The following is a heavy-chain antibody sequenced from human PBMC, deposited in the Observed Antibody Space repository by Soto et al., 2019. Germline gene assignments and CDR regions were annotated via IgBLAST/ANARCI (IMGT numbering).Heavy chain of an antibody. J-gene: IGHJ5*02. V-gene: IGHV4-4*02. D-gene: IGHD2-15*01. CDR1: GDSVSTNHG. Sequence: HVQLQESGPGLVKPSGTLSLTCTVSGDSVSTNHGWSWVRQPPGKGLEWIGEVYHNEVTTYNSSPKSRPTLTIDKSNNLLSLEPSSVTAADPAIDFCATVFYGEASGRSYLAAWSQGTVVTVSS. CDR3: ATVFYGEASGRSYLAA. CDR2: VYHNEVT.